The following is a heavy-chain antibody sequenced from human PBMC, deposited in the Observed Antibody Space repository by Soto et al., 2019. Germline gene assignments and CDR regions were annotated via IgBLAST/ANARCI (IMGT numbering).Heavy chain of an antibody. V-gene: IGHV1-18*01. CDR2: ISAYNGNT. CDR1: GYTFTSYG. J-gene: IGHJ4*02. CDR3: ARDLAVGLVDY. Sequence: QVQLVQSGAEVKKPGASVKVSCKASGYTFTSYGISWVRQAPGQGLEWMGWISAYNGNTKYAQKLQGRVTMTTDTSTSRAHMGVRRLRSDDTAVYYGARDLAVGLVDYWGQGTLVTVSS. D-gene: IGHD6-19*01.